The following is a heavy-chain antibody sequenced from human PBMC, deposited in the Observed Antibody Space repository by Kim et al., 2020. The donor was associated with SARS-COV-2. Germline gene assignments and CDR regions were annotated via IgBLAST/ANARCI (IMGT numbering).Heavy chain of an antibody. CDR2: AGSAT. CDR3: VRGIPSA. J-gene: IGHJ5*02. V-gene: IGHV3-7*04. D-gene: IGHD2-21*01. Sequence: AGSATFYVDPVKGQFTITSDNAKNSVFLQMNSLRAEDTAVYYCVRGIPSAWGQGTLVTVSS.